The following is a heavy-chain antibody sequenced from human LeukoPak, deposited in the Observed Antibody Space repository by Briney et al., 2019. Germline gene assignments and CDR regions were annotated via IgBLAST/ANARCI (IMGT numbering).Heavy chain of an antibody. CDR1: GYTFTSYY. V-gene: IGHV1-46*01. Sequence: ASVKVSCKASGYTFTSYYMHWVRQAPGQGLEWMGIINPSGGSTGYAQKFQGRVTMTRDTSISTAYMELSRLRSDDTAVYYCARDGLAAAGTLDYWGQGTLVTVSS. D-gene: IGHD6-13*01. CDR2: INPSGGST. CDR3: ARDGLAAAGTLDY. J-gene: IGHJ4*02.